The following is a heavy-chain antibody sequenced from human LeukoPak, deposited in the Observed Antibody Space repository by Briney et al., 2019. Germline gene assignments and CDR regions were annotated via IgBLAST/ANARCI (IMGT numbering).Heavy chain of an antibody. Sequence: ASVKVSCKASGYTLTSYGISWVRQAPGHGLEWTGWISAYNGNTNYAQKLQGRVTMTSDTSTSTAYMELRSLRSDDTAVYYCATDPYFGIAVAGTGGFDYWGQGTLVTVSS. D-gene: IGHD6-19*01. CDR1: GYTLTSYG. J-gene: IGHJ4*02. CDR2: ISAYNGNT. V-gene: IGHV1-18*01. CDR3: ATDPYFGIAVAGTGGFDY.